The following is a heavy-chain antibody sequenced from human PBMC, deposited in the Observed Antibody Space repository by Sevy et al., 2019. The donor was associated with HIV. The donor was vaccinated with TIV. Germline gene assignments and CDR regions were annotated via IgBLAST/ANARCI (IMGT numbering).Heavy chain of an antibody. CDR1: RFNFSNYA. J-gene: IGHJ4*02. D-gene: IGHD2-21*01. V-gene: IGHV3-30*04. Sequence: GGSLRLSCAASRFNFSNYAMHWVRQAPGKGLEWVAPILHDGSNEHYADSVKGRFTISRDNSQNTVYLQMNSLRPEDTAVYYCARDRLLSLLDFWGQGTLVTVSS. CDR3: ARDRLLSLLDF. CDR2: ILHDGSNE.